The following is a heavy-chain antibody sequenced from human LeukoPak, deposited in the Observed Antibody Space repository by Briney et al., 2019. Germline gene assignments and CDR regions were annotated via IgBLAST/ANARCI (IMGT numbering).Heavy chain of an antibody. D-gene: IGHD5-18*01. V-gene: IGHV1-2*02. CDR2: INPNSGGI. Sequence: ASVKVSCKASGYTFTGYYMHWVRQAPGQGLEWMGWINPNSGGINYAQKFQGRVTMTRDTSISTAYMELSRLRSDDTAVYYCAREGDTVMARRYFDYWGQGTLVTVSS. CDR3: AREGDTVMARRYFDY. CDR1: GYTFTGYY. J-gene: IGHJ4*02.